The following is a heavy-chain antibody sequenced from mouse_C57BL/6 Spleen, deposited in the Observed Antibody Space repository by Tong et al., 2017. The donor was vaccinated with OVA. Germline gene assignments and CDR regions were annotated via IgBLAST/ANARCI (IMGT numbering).Heavy chain of an antibody. D-gene: IGHD2-5*01. CDR1: GYSFTGYF. Sequence: EVQLQESGPELVKPGDSVKISCKASGYSFTGYFMNWVMQSHGKSLEWIGRINPYNGDTFYNQKFKGKATLTVDKSSSTAHMELRSLTSEDSAVYYCARGDSNHGGYDYWGQGTSVTVSS. CDR2: INPYNGDT. V-gene: IGHV1-20*01. J-gene: IGHJ4*01. CDR3: ARGDSNHGGYDY.